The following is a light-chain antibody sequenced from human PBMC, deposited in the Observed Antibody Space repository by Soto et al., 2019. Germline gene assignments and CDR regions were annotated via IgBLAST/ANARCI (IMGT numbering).Light chain of an antibody. CDR1: SSDVGGYNY. CDR2: AVS. J-gene: IGLJ2*01. CDR3: CSYAGYYTLV. Sequence: QSALTQPRSVSGSQGQSVTISCTGTSSDVGGYNYVSWSQQHPGKAPKLIIYAVSGRPSGVPDRFSGSKSGNTASLTISGLQADDEADYYCCSYAGYYTLVFGGWNKLTVL. V-gene: IGLV2-11*01.